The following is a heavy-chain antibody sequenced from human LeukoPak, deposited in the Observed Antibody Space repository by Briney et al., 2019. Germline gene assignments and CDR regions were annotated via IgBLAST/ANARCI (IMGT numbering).Heavy chain of an antibody. D-gene: IGHD2-15*01. CDR2: VYYSGST. V-gene: IGHV4-31*03. Sequence: PSQTLSLTCTVSGGSISSGGYYWSWIRQHPGKGLEWIGYVYYSGSTYYNPSLKSRVTMSVDTSKNQFSLKLSSVTAEDTAVYYCAGGSDCSGGSCYSDYWGQGTLVTVSS. CDR1: GGSISSGGYY. J-gene: IGHJ4*02. CDR3: AGGSDCSGGSCYSDY.